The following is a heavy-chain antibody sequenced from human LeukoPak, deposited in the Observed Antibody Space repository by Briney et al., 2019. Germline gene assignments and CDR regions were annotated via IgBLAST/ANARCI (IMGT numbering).Heavy chain of an antibody. CDR3: TTDGPIVVVPASYYYYYGMDV. Sequence: GGSLRLSCAASGFTFSSYAMSWVRQAPGKGLEWVSTSSDGSTYYADSVKGRFIISRVNFKNTLYLQMNSLKTEDTAVYYCTTDGPIVVVPASYYYYYGMDVWGQGTTVTVSS. V-gene: IGHV3-23*01. CDR1: GFTFSSYA. CDR2: SSDGST. J-gene: IGHJ6*02. D-gene: IGHD2-2*01.